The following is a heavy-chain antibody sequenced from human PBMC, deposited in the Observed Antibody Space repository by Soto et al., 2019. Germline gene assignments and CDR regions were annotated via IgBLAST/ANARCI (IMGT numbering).Heavy chain of an antibody. J-gene: IGHJ4*02. V-gene: IGHV4-61*03. D-gene: IGHD3-22*01. CDR2: IFHSGIT. Sequence: WIWIRQSPGKGLEWFGYIFHSGITDYNPSLQSRVTISIDTSRNHFSLNLTSVTAADTAVYYCARDRYFYDSRGYYRTLDSWGQGTLVTVSS. CDR3: ARDRYFYDSRGYYRTLDS.